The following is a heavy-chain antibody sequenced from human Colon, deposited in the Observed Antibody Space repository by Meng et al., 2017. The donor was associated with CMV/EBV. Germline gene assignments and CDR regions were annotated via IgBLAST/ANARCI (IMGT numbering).Heavy chain of an antibody. D-gene: IGHD5-18*01. J-gene: IGHJ5*02. CDR2: IYNSGTT. CDR3: AKIPLGYSLSPLVGLDP. V-gene: IGHV4-4*02. Sequence: GSLAWSCRGRGKASGFVYVYFSRPGVPIASVKWQIQLRQPPGKGLEWNGEIYNSGTTTYNPSRTSRVTISVDKSKNQVSLNLSFVTAADTAVYFCAKIPLGYSLSPLVGLDPWGQGTLVTVSS. CDR1: GVPIASVKW.